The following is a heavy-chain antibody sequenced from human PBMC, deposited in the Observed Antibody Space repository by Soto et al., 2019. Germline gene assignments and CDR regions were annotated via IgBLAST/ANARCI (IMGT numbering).Heavy chain of an antibody. CDR3: ARDLLTRSPSGDYRNYYGMDV. CDR2: INPNSGGT. CDR1: GYTFTGYY. Sequence: ASVXVSCKASGYTFTGYYMHWVRQAPGQGLEWMGWINPNSGGTNYAQKFQGWVTMTRDTSISTAYMELSRLRSDDTAVYYCARDLLTRSPSGDYRNYYGMDVWGQGTTVTVS. V-gene: IGHV1-2*04. J-gene: IGHJ6*02. D-gene: IGHD4-17*01.